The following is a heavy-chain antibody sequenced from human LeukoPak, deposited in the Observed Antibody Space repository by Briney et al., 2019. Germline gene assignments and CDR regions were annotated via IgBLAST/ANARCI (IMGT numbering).Heavy chain of an antibody. J-gene: IGHJ4*02. CDR3: AKTVWSRLAAGLDS. V-gene: IGHV4-39*01. Sequence: PSETLSLTCSVSGGSISGNSYYWGWIRQPPGKGLEWIGNIYYRGSTYYNSSLKSRVIMSIDTSKNQFSLKVNSVTATDTAVYYCAKTVWSRLAAGLDSWGQGTLVTVSS. D-gene: IGHD2-21*02. CDR2: IYYRGST. CDR1: GGSISGNSYY.